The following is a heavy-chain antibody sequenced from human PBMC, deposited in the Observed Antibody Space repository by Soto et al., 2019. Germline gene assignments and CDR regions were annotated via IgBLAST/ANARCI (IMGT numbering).Heavy chain of an antibody. CDR2: IDPSDSYT. CDR1: GYSFTSYW. J-gene: IGHJ6*02. CDR3: AQEYSSSSGYYYYGMDV. Sequence: PGDSLKISCKGSGYSFTSYWISWVRQMPGKGLEWMGRIDPSDSYTNYSPSFQGHVTISADKSISTAYLQWSSLKASDTAMYYCAQEYSSSSGYYYYGMDVWGQGTKVTVSS. V-gene: IGHV5-10-1*01. D-gene: IGHD6-6*01.